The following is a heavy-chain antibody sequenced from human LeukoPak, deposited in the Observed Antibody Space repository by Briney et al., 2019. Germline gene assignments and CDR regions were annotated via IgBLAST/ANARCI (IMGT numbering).Heavy chain of an antibody. J-gene: IGHJ4*02. V-gene: IGHV4-39*01. D-gene: IGHD5-18*01. CDR1: GGSVSTSGYY. CDR2: IYFSGRI. CDR3: ARPPGYSSGWWYFDF. Sequence: SQTPSLTCTVSGGSVSTSGYYWGCIRQPPQKRMHWIVSIYFSGRIYYNPSLKSQVTISVDTSKSQSSLKLSSATAADTAVYYCARPPGYSSGWWYFDFWGQGTLVTVSS.